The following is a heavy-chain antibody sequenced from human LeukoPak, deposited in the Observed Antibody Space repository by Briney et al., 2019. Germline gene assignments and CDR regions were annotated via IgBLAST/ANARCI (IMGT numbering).Heavy chain of an antibody. CDR2: IYYSGST. CDR3: ARLTGYSSESWFDP. D-gene: IGHD3-9*01. Sequence: SETLSLTCTVSGYSISSGYYWGWIRQPPGKGLEWIGYIYYSGSTNYNPSLKSRVTISVDTSKNQFSLKLSSVTAADTAVYYCARLTGYSSESWFDPWGQGTLVTVSS. J-gene: IGHJ5*02. CDR1: GYSISSGYY. V-gene: IGHV4-61*01.